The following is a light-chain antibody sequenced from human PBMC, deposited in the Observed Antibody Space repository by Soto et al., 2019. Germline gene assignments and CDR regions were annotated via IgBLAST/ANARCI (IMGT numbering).Light chain of an antibody. CDR2: GAS. J-gene: IGKJ4*01. CDR3: QQYNNWPLT. Sequence: DIVMTQSPDSLAVSLGERATLSCRASQSVSSNLAWYQQKPGQAPRLLIYGASTRATGIPARFSGSGSGTEFTLTISSLQSEDFAVYYCQQYNNWPLTFGGGTKGDIK. V-gene: IGKV3-15*01. CDR1: QSVSSN.